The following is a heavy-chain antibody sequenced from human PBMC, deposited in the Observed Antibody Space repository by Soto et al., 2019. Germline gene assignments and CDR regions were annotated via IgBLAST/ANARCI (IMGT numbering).Heavy chain of an antibody. J-gene: IGHJ5*02. CDR3: ARGCATGVWFFDP. Sequence: EVQLVESGGGLVQPGGSVTLSCVASGFTFSSCGMHWVRQSPGKGLEYVSAISANGGSTFYANSVKGRFTVSRDNSKNTLDLQMGSLRVEDMAVYYCARGCATGVWFFDPWGQGTLVTASS. V-gene: IGHV3-64*01. D-gene: IGHD2-21*01. CDR2: ISANGGST. CDR1: GFTFSSCG.